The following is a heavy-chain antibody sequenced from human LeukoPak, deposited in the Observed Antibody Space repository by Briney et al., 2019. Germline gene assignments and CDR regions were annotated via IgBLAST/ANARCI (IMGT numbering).Heavy chain of an antibody. J-gene: IGHJ6*03. CDR3: ARAIGEGGTTSDYYYYMDV. CDR1: GFTFSSDS. Sequence: GGSLRLSCAASGFTFSSDSMNWVRQAPGKGLEWVSSISSRPSYIYYADSVEGRISISRDNAKNSLYLQMNSLRAEDTAVYYCARAIGEGGTTSDYYYYMDVWGKGTTVTVSS. CDR2: ISSRPSYI. D-gene: IGHD1-1*01. V-gene: IGHV3-21*01.